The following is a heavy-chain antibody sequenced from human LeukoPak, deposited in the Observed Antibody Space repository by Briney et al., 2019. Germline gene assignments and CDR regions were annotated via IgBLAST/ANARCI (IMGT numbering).Heavy chain of an antibody. CDR3: ARDKERGGFDY. V-gene: IGHV3-21*01. CDR1: GFTVSSNY. J-gene: IGHJ4*02. Sequence: GGSLRLSCAASGFTVSSNYMNWVRQAPGKGLEWVSSISSSSSYIYYADSVKGRFTISRDNAKNSLYLQMNSLRAEDTAVYYCARDKERGGFDYWGQGTLVTVSS. D-gene: IGHD3-16*01. CDR2: ISSSSSYI.